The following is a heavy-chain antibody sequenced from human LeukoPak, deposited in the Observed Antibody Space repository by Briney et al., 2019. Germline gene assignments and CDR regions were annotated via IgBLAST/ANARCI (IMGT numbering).Heavy chain of an antibody. J-gene: IGHJ4*02. Sequence: GESLKISCKGSGYSFGDYWIGWVRQMPGKGLEWMGIIHPGDSDTRYSPSFQGQVTISAEKSITTAYLQWSSLEASDTAMYYCARRGEGPIGGIGYWGQGTLVTVSS. D-gene: IGHD3-10*01. V-gene: IGHV5-51*01. CDR2: IHPGDSDT. CDR3: ARRGEGPIGGIGY. CDR1: GYSFGDYW.